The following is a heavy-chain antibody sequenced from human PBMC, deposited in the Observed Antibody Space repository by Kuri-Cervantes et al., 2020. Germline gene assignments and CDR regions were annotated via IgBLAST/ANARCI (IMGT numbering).Heavy chain of an antibody. CDR1: GFTFSSYG. Sequence: GESLKISCAASGFTFSSYGMHWVRQAPGEGLEWLSFITRTSATYYADSLKGRVTVSRDNVKNSLYLEMNSLRAEDTAVYYCVRDRMGGAFDIWGQGTMVTVSS. J-gene: IGHJ3*02. CDR3: VRDRMGGAFDI. V-gene: IGHV3-48*01. CDR2: ITRTSAT. D-gene: IGHD3-16*01.